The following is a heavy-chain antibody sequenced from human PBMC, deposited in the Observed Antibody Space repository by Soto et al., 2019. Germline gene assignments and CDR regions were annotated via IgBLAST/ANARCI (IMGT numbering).Heavy chain of an antibody. D-gene: IGHD6-19*01. CDR2: IYWDDDK. CDR1: GFSLSTSGVG. CDR3: AHSISSGWYRYYFDY. V-gene: IGHV2-5*02. J-gene: IGHJ4*02. Sequence: QITLKESGPPLVKPTQTLTLTCTFSGFSLSTSGVGVGWIRQPPGKALEWLALIYWDDDKRYSPSLKSRLTNTKDTSKNQVVLTMTNMDPVDTATYYCAHSISSGWYRYYFDYWGQGTLVTVSS.